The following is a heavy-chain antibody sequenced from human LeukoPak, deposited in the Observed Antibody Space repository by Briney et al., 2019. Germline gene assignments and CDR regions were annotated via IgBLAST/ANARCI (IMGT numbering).Heavy chain of an antibody. J-gene: IGHJ3*02. CDR3: ARPYYGSGSDAFDI. D-gene: IGHD3-10*01. V-gene: IGHV3-9*01. CDR2: ISWNSGSI. Sequence: PGGSLRLSCAASGFTFDDYAMHWVRQAPGKGLEWVSGISWNSGSIGYADSVKGRFTISRDNAKNSLYLQMNSLRAEDTAVYYRARPYYGSGSDAFDIWGQGTMVTVSS. CDR1: GFTFDDYA.